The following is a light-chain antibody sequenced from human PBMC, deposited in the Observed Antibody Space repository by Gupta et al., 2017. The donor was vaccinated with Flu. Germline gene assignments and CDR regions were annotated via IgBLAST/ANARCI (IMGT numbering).Light chain of an antibody. Sequence: TNSCIGNSRDVGEFKPVSGAQQHPGKGPKLLIYEVSKRPSGVSDRFSGSKSGNTASLTISGLQSDDESDYYGCSFAGVPTLYVLGTGTKVTV. CDR1: SRDVGEFKP. CDR2: EVS. CDR3: CSFAGVPTLYV. V-gene: IGLV2-23*02. J-gene: IGLJ1*01.